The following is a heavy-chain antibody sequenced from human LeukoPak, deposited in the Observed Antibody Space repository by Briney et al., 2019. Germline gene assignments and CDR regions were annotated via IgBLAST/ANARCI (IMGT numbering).Heavy chain of an antibody. J-gene: IGHJ4*02. V-gene: IGHV4-61*02. Sequence: PSETLSLTCTVSGGSISRGSYFWSWIRQPAGEXXXXXXXIYNSGSTKYNPSLKSRVPISVDTSKNQFSLKLSSVTAADTAVYYCARGIVGGSLSDYYFDYGGQGTLVTVSS. CDR2: IYNSGST. CDR1: GGSISRGSYF. D-gene: IGHD1-26*01. CDR3: ARGIVGGSLSDYYFDY.